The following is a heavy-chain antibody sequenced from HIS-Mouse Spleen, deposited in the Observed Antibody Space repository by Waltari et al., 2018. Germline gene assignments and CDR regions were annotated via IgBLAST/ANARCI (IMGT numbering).Heavy chain of an antibody. D-gene: IGHD6-13*01. CDR3: AREIPYSSSWYDWYFDL. J-gene: IGHJ2*01. Sequence: QLQLQESGPGLVKPSETLSLTCTVPGGSISSSSYYWGWIRQPPGKGLEWVGSTYYSGIPYYNPSLKSRVTISVATSKNQFSLTLSAVTAADTAVYYCAREIPYSSSWYDWYFDLWGRGTLVTVSS. CDR2: TYYSGIP. CDR1: GGSISSSSYY. V-gene: IGHV4-39*07.